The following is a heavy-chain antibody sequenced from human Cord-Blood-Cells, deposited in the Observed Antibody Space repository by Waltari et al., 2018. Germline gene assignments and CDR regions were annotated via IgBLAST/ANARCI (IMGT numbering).Heavy chain of an antibody. V-gene: IGHV1-69*01. D-gene: IGHD6-13*01. J-gene: IGHJ4*02. CDR3: ARGIGKGIAAAGTLGY. Sequence: QVQLVQSGAEVKKPGPSVKVSCKASGGTFSSYAISWVRQATGQGLEWMGGIIPIFGTANYAQKFQGRVTITADESTSTAYMELSSLRSEDTAVYYCARGIGKGIAAAGTLGYWGQGTLVTVSS. CDR1: GGTFSSYA. CDR2: IIPIFGTA.